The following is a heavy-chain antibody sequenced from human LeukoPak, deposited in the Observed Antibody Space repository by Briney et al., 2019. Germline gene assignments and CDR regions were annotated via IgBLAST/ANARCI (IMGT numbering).Heavy chain of an antibody. V-gene: IGHV3-30*18. CDR3: AKDRAIVEMATTCFDY. CDR1: GFTFSSYG. CDR2: ITYDGSNK. J-gene: IGHJ4*02. Sequence: ARSLSLSCAASGFTFSSYGMHWVRQAPGKGLECLVVITYDGSNKYYAHSVKGRFTISWYHSKNTLYLQMNILRAEDTAVCYCAKDRAIVEMATTCFDYWGQGTLVTVSS. D-gene: IGHD5-24*01.